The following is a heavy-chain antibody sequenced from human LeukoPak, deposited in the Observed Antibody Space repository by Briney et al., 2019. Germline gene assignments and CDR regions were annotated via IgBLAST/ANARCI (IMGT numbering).Heavy chain of an antibody. CDR3: ARAPPYCGGDCSDWYFDL. Sequence: PGGSLRLSCAASGFTFSSYGIHWVRQAPGKGLEWVAVISYDGSNTYYADSVKGRFTISRDNSKNTVYLQMNSLRAEDTAVYYCARAPPYCGGDCSDWYFDLWGRGTLVTVSS. J-gene: IGHJ2*01. CDR2: ISYDGSNT. D-gene: IGHD2-21*02. V-gene: IGHV3-30*03. CDR1: GFTFSSYG.